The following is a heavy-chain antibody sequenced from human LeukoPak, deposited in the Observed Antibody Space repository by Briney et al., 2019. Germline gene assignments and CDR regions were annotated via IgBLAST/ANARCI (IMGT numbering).Heavy chain of an antibody. D-gene: IGHD3-16*02. CDR1: GGSISSYY. Sequence: SETLSLICTVSGGSISSYYWSWVRQPPGKGLEGIGYIYYSGSTNYNPSLKSRVTISGDTSNNQFSLKLSSVTAADTAVYYCARDNLMITFGGVIGGFDPWGQGTLVTVSS. J-gene: IGHJ5*02. CDR2: IYYSGST. V-gene: IGHV4-59*01. CDR3: ARDNLMITFGGVIGGFDP.